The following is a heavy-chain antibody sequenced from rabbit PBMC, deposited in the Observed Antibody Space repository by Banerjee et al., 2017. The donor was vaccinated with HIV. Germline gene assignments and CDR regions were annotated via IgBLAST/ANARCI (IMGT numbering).Heavy chain of an antibody. CDR1: GFSFSSGYD. CDR2: INTNSGNA. CDR3: GRDRDGDSGYGSLAL. D-gene: IGHD2-1*01. J-gene: IGHJ6*01. Sequence: QSLEESGGDLVKPGASLTLTCTASGFSFSSGYDMCWVRQAPGKGLEWIACINTNSGNAVYASWAKGRFTISRTSSTTVTLQMTSLTAADTATYFCGRDRDGDSGYGSLALWGPGTLVTVS. V-gene: IGHV1S40*01.